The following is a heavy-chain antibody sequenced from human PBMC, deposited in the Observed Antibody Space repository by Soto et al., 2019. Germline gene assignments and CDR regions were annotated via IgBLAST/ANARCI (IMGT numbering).Heavy chain of an antibody. CDR3: ARDKEIAAYFDY. V-gene: IGHV3-30-3*01. Sequence: QVQLVESGGGVVQPGRSLRLSCAASGFTFSSYAMHWVRQAPGKGLEWVAVISYDGSNKYYADSVKGRFTISRDNSKNKLYLQMNSLRAEDTAVYYCARDKEIAAYFDYWGQGTLVTVSS. J-gene: IGHJ4*02. D-gene: IGHD6-13*01. CDR1: GFTFSSYA. CDR2: ISYDGSNK.